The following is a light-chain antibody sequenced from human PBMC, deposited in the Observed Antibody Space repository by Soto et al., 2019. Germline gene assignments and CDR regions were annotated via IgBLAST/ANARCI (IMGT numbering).Light chain of an antibody. Sequence: EIVLTQSPGTLSLSPGERATLSCRASQSVSSSYLAWYQQKPGQAPRLLIYGASSRDTGIPDRFSGSGSGTDFTLTISRLEHEDVAVYYCQQYGSSPYTFGQGTKLEIK. CDR3: QQYGSSPYT. V-gene: IGKV3-20*01. CDR2: GAS. CDR1: QSVSSSY. J-gene: IGKJ2*01.